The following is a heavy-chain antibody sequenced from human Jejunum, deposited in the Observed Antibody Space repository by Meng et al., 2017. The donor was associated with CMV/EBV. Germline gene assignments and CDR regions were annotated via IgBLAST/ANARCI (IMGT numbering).Heavy chain of an antibody. V-gene: IGHV4-59*01. J-gene: IGHJ2*01. CDR2: VYYSGST. CDR3: ARDTSGSGNWYFAL. Sequence: SGRVSRSYYWSGVRQPPGQGLEWIGYVYYSGSTTYNPTPKSRVTISVDTSKNQLSLRRRSVTAADTAVYYCARDTSGSGNWYFALWGRGTRVTVSS. D-gene: IGHD3-10*01. CDR1: GRVSRSYY.